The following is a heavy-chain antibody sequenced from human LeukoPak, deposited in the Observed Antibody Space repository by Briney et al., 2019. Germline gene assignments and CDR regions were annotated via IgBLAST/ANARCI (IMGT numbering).Heavy chain of an antibody. D-gene: IGHD3-3*01. J-gene: IGHJ3*02. CDR3: ASAVGDFWSGSVDGAFDI. V-gene: IGHV6-1*01. CDR1: GDSVSSNSAA. Sequence: SQSLSLTCAISGDSVSSNSAAWNWIRQSPSRGLEWLGRTYYRSKWYNDYAVSVKSRITINPDTSKNQFSLQLNSVTPEDTAVYYCASAVGDFWSGSVDGAFDIWGQGTMVTVSS. CDR2: TYYRSKWYN.